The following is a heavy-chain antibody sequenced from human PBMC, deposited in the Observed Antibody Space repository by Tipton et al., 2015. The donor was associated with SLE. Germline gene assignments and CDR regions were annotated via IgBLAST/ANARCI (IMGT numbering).Heavy chain of an antibody. D-gene: IGHD3-10*01. Sequence: GSLRLSCAASGFTISSYSMFWVRQGPGKGLEWVSAIGTAGDPNYPGSVKGRFTISRENAKNSLYLQMNSLRAEDTALYYCAREGSGSYFNWGQGTLVTVSS. CDR2: IGTAGDP. J-gene: IGHJ4*02. V-gene: IGHV3-13*05. CDR1: GFTISSYS. CDR3: AREGSGSYFN.